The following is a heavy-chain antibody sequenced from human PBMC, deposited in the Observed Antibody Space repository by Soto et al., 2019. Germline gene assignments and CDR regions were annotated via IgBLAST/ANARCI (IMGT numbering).Heavy chain of an antibody. D-gene: IGHD5-12*01. V-gene: IGHV1-2*02. J-gene: IGHJ5*02. CDR2: INPNSGGT. Sequence: ASVKVSCKASGYTFTAYYMHWVRQAPGQGLEWMGWINPNSGGTYHAQNFQGRVTMTRDTSTTTAYMELASLRSDDTAVYYCARGGGRGYNELDPWGHGTLVTVSS. CDR1: GYTFTAYY. CDR3: ARGGGRGYNELDP.